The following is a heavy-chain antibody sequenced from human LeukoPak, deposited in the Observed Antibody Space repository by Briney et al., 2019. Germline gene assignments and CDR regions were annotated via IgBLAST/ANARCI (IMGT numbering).Heavy chain of an antibody. Sequence: SETLSLTCAVYGGSFSGYYWSWIRQPPGKGLEWIGEINHSGSTNYNPSLKSRVTISVDTSKNQFSLRLSSVTAADTAVYYCARGSDYYYYGMDVWGQGTTVTVSS. CDR3: ARGSDYYYYGMDV. J-gene: IGHJ6*02. CDR2: INHSGST. V-gene: IGHV4-34*01. CDR1: GGSFSGYY.